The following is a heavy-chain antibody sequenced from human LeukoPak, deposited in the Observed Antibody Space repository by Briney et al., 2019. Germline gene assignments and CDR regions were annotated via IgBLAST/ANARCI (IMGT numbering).Heavy chain of an antibody. CDR2: IYYSGST. CDR1: GGSISSSSYY. Sequence: SETLSLTCTVSGGSISSSSYYWGWIRQPPGKGLEWIGSIYYSGSTYYNPSLKSRVTISVDTSKNQFSLKLSSVTAADTAVYYCASPRPGSRSYWNIPLYYMDVWGKGTTVTVSS. V-gene: IGHV4-39*01. D-gene: IGHD3-10*01. J-gene: IGHJ6*03. CDR3: ASPRPGSRSYWNIPLYYMDV.